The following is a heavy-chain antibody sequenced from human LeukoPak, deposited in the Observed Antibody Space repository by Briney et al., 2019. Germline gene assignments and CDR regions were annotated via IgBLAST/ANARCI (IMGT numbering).Heavy chain of an antibody. CDR3: ARVVAAVHIGY. J-gene: IGHJ4*02. CDR1: GFTFSSYW. D-gene: IGHD6-13*01. Sequence: QPGGPLRLSCAASGFTFSSYWMTWVRQAPGKGLEWVANIKQDGCEKYYVDSVKGRFTISRDNAKNSLHLQMNSLRAEDTAVYYCARVVAAVHIGYWGQGTLVTVSS. V-gene: IGHV3-7*05. CDR2: IKQDGCEK.